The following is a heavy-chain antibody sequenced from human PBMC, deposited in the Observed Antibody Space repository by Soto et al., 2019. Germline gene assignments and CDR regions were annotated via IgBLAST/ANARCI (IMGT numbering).Heavy chain of an antibody. CDR3: ARVRAEHYYDSSGYYPDAIDI. V-gene: IGHV3-11*01. CDR1: GFTFSDYY. J-gene: IGHJ3*02. Sequence: GGSLRLSCAASGFTFSDYYMSWIRQAPGKGLEWVSYISSSGSTIYYADSVKGRFTISRDNAKNSLYLQMNSLRAEDTAVYYCARVRAEHYYDSSGYYPDAIDIWGQGTMVTVSS. D-gene: IGHD3-22*01. CDR2: ISSSGSTI.